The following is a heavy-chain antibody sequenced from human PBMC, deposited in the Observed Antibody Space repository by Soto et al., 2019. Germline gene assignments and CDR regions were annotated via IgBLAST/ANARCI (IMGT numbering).Heavy chain of an antibody. CDR1: GYTFTSYG. Sequence: QVQLVQSGAEVKKPGASVKVSCKASGYTFTSYGISWVRQAPGQGLEWMGWISAYNGNTNYAQKLQGRVTMTTDTSTSTAYMELRSLRSDDTAVYYCARGVSVVVPADKFHYYMDVWGKGTTVTVSS. J-gene: IGHJ6*03. CDR2: ISAYNGNT. V-gene: IGHV1-18*01. CDR3: ARGVSVVVPADKFHYYMDV. D-gene: IGHD2-2*01.